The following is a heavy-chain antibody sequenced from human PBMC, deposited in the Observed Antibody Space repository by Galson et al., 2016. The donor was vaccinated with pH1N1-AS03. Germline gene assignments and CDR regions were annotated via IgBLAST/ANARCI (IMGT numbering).Heavy chain of an antibody. Sequence: SVKVSCKASGGTLSNSGISWVRQAPGQGLEWVGRITPVFGTTNYAQKFQDRVSITADKSTSTAYMELSSLRSEDTAVYYCARAGTLLHYFDYWGQGTLVTVSS. CDR2: ITPVFGTT. CDR1: GGTLSNSG. D-gene: IGHD2/OR15-2a*01. J-gene: IGHJ4*02. CDR3: ARAGTLLHYFDY. V-gene: IGHV1-69*06.